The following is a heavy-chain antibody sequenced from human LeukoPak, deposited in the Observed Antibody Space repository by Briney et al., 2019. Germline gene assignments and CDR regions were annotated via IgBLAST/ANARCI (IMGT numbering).Heavy chain of an antibody. Sequence: SETLSLTCTVSGGSISSYYWSWIRQPPGKGLEWIGYIYYSGSTNYNPSLKSRVTISVDTSKNQFSLKLSSVTAADTAVYYCARAILSGGWSHFDYWGQGTLVTVSS. J-gene: IGHJ4*02. V-gene: IGHV4-59*01. CDR2: IYYSGST. CDR1: GGSISSYY. CDR3: ARAILSGGWSHFDY. D-gene: IGHD6-19*01.